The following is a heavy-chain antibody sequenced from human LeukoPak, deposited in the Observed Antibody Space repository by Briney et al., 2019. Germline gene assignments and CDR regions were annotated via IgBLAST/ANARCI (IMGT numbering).Heavy chain of an antibody. Sequence: SETLSLTCAVYGGSFSGYYWSWIRQPPGKGLEWIGEINHSGSTNYNPSLKSRVTISVDTSKNQFSLKLSSVTAADTAVYYCASLYGDYMGYWGQGTLVTVSS. CDR2: INHSGST. CDR1: GGSFSGYY. V-gene: IGHV4-34*01. J-gene: IGHJ4*02. D-gene: IGHD4-17*01. CDR3: ASLYGDYMGY.